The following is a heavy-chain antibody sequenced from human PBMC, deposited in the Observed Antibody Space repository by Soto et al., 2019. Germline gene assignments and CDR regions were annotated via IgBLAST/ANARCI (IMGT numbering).Heavy chain of an antibody. J-gene: IGHJ4*02. D-gene: IGHD6-13*01. Sequence: PGGSQRLSCAASGFTFRSYAMSWVRQAPGKGLEWVSAISGSGGSTYYADSVKGRFTISRDNSKNTLYLQMNSLRAEDTAVYYCAKDQWGRIAAAGTEFDYWGQGTLVTVSS. CDR2: ISGSGGST. CDR1: GFTFRSYA. V-gene: IGHV3-23*01. CDR3: AKDQWGRIAAAGTEFDY.